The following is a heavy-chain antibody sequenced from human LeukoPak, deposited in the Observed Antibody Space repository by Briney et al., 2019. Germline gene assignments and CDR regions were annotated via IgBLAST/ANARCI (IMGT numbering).Heavy chain of an antibody. D-gene: IGHD4-17*01. V-gene: IGHV3-7*03. CDR2: IRHDESEI. CDR1: GFTVSSNS. J-gene: IGHJ4*02. CDR3: AKAGYGDYGVIYY. Sequence: GGSLRLSCTVSGFTVSSNSMSWVRQPPGKGLEWVANIRHDESEIYYVDSVKGRFTISRDNAKDSLFLQMNSLRAEDTAVYYCAKAGYGDYGVIYYWGQGTLVTVSS.